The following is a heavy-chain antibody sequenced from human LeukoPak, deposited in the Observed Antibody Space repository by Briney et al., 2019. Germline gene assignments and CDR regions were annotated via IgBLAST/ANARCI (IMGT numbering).Heavy chain of an antibody. CDR1: GLSFSSSC. J-gene: IGHJ4*02. CDR2: IKQDASDK. V-gene: IGHV3-7*01. CDR3: ARDNGGALDY. Sequence: GGSVRPSGEAPGLSFSSSCMGWVGQYPGKGLEWVANIKQDASDKNYVGSVKGRFTISRDNAKNSVYLQMNSLGADDTAVYYCARDNGGALDYWGQGSLVTVSS. D-gene: IGHD3-16*01.